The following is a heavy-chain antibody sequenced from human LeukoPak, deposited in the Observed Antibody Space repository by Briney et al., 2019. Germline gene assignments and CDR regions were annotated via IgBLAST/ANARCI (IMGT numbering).Heavy chain of an antibody. CDR2: IYTNGDT. CDR3: ARSGKLSSTIWFDP. CDR1: GGSITSYF. J-gene: IGHJ5*02. Sequence: PSETLSLTCTVSGGSITSYFWSWIRQPAGKGLEWIGLIYTNGDTNYKSSLKSRITMSVDTSKNQFSLKLSSVTAADTAVYYCARSGKLSSTIWFDPWGQGTLVTVSS. D-gene: IGHD2-2*01. V-gene: IGHV4-4*07.